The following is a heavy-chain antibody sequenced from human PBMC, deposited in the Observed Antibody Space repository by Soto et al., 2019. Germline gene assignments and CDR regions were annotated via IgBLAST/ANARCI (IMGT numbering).Heavy chain of an antibody. CDR3: ARETGEGWLQLRGMFDY. J-gene: IGHJ4*02. CDR1: GGSFSGYY. CDR2: INHSGST. Sequence: QVQLQQWGAGLLKPSETLSLTCAVYGGSFSGYYWSWIRPPPGKGLEWIGEINHSGSTNYNPSLTSRVTISVAASKNQFSLKLSSVTAADTAVYYCARETGEGWLQLRGMFDYWGQGTLVTVSS. D-gene: IGHD5-12*01. V-gene: IGHV4-34*01.